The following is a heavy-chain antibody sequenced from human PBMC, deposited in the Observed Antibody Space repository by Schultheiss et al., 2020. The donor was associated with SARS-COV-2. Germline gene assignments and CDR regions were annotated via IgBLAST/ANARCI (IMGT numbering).Heavy chain of an antibody. CDR3: ARTYQLLWGLATKNYYYYYMDV. CDR1: GGSFSGYY. CDR2: VYYTGST. Sequence: SETLSLTCAVYGGSFSGYYWSWIRQPPGKGLEWIGYVYYTGSTNYNPSLKSRVTISVDTSKNQFSLKLSSVTAADTAVYYCARTYQLLWGLATKNYYYYYMDVWGKGTTVTVSS. D-gene: IGHD2-2*01. J-gene: IGHJ6*03. V-gene: IGHV4-34*01.